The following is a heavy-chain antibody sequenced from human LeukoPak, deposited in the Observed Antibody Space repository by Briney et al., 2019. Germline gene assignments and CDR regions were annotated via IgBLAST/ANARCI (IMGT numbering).Heavy chain of an antibody. J-gene: IGHJ4*02. CDR2: IYYRGST. CDR1: GGSINNYY. CDR3: AACGGDCYGYYFDY. Sequence: PSETLSLTCTVSGGSINNYYWSWIRQPPGKGLEWIGYIYYRGSTNYNPSLKSRVTFSVDTSKNQFSLKLNSVTAADTAVYYCAACGGDCYGYYFDYWGQGTLVTVSS. V-gene: IGHV4-59*01. D-gene: IGHD2-21*02.